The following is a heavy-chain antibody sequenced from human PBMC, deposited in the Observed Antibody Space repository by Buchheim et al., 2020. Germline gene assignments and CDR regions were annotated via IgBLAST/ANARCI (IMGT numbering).Heavy chain of an antibody. CDR1: GFTFSTYA. CDR3: AKQIAVAGTDPFDY. D-gene: IGHD6-19*01. Sequence: EVQLLESGGDLVQPGGSLRLSCAASGFTFSTYAMNWVRQAPGKGLDWVSGISGSGSSTYYADSVKGRFTISRDNSKKTLYLQMNSLRAEDTAVYYCAKQIAVAGTDPFDYWGQGTL. J-gene: IGHJ4*02. CDR2: ISGSGSST. V-gene: IGHV3-23*01.